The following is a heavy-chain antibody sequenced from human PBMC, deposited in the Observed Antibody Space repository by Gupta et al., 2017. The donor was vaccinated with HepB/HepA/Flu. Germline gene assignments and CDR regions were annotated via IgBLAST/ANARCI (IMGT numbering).Heavy chain of an antibody. CDR2: IYYSGNT. J-gene: IGHJ4*01. CDR1: GGSISMSSYY. V-gene: IGHV4-39*01. CDR3: ARPSYGDYLLAFDY. Sequence: QLQLQESGPGLVKPSETLSLTCNVSGGSISMSSYYWGWLRQSPGKRLQWIGSIYYSGNTYYNPSLKSRITISVDTSKNQFSLKLNSVTAADTAVYYCARPSYGDYLLAFDYWGPGTPGIVSS. D-gene: IGHD4-17*01.